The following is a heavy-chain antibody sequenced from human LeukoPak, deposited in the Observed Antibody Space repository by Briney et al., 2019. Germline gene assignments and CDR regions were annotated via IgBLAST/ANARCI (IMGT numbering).Heavy chain of an antibody. CDR2: INTNTGSP. V-gene: IGHV7-4-1*04. J-gene: IGHJ4*02. CDR3: TREGRYGHLDY. CDR1: GYTFTTYG. D-gene: IGHD5-18*01. Sequence: EASVTVSCKASGYTFTTYGMNWVRQAPGQGLEWMGWINTNTGSPMYAQGFTGRFVFSLDTSVSMAYLQISSLKAEDSAVYYCTREGRYGHLDYWGQGTLVTVSS.